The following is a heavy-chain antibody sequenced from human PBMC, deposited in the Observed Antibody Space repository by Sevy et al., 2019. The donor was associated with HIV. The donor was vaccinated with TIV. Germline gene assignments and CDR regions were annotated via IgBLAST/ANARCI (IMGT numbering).Heavy chain of an antibody. V-gene: IGHV3-30*18. CDR3: AKDMDYRDSSGFPLSFDY. J-gene: IGHJ4*02. Sequence: GGSLRLSCAASGFTFSSYGMHWVRQAPGKGLEWVTFISYGGSNKYYADSVKGRFTISRDSSKNTVHLQINSLRTEDTAVYYFAKDMDYRDSSGFPLSFDYWGQGTLVTVSS. D-gene: IGHD3-22*01. CDR1: GFTFSSYG. CDR2: ISYGGSNK.